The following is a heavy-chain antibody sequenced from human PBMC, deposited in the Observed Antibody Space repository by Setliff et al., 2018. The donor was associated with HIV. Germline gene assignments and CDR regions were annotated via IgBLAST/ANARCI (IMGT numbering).Heavy chain of an antibody. V-gene: IGHV4-38-2*02. D-gene: IGHD2-15*01. CDR1: GYSISNGSY. CDR2: IYYSGST. Sequence: SETLSLTCNVSGYSISNGSYWGWIRQPPGEGLEWIGSIYYSGSTNYNPSLKSRVTISVDTSKNQFSLKLSSVTAADTAVYYCARSWPLDIVVVVAATLDYYGMDVWGQGTTVTVSS. CDR3: ARSWPLDIVVVVAATLDYYGMDV. J-gene: IGHJ6*02.